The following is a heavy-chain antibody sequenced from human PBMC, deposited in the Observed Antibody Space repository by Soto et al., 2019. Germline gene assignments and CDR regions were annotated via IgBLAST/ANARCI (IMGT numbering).Heavy chain of an antibody. CDR3: ARDGRERYFDWLPDPTSYYYYGMDV. V-gene: IGHV3-33*01. J-gene: IGHJ6*02. Sequence: QVQLVESGGGVVQPGRSLRLSCAASGFTFSSYGMHWVRQAPGKGLEWVAVIWYDGSNKYYADSVKGRFTISRDNSKNTLYLQMNSLRAEDTAVYYCARDGRERYFDWLPDPTSYYYYGMDVWGQGTTVTVSS. D-gene: IGHD3-9*01. CDR2: IWYDGSNK. CDR1: GFTFSSYG.